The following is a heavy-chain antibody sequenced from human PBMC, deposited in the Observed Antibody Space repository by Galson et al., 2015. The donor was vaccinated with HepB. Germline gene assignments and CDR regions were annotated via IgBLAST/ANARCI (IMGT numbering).Heavy chain of an antibody. J-gene: IGHJ4*02. Sequence: SLRLSCAASGFTFSSYGMHWVRQAPGKGLEWVAVIWYDGSNKYYADSVKGRFTISRDNSKNTLYLQMNSLRAEDTAVYYCARDTNYYDSSGYYGNDHYFDYWGQGTLVTVSS. V-gene: IGHV3-33*01. CDR2: IWYDGSNK. CDR3: ARDTNYYDSSGYYGNDHYFDY. D-gene: IGHD3-22*01. CDR1: GFTFSSYG.